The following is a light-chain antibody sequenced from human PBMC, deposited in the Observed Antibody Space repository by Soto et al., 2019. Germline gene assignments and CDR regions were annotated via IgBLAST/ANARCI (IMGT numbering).Light chain of an antibody. CDR3: QQYHDSPLT. J-gene: IGKJ4*01. CDR2: WAS. Sequence: DIVMTQSPDSLAVSLGESATINCKSSQSVLYSSNNKNYLTWYQQKPGQPPKLLISWASTRESGVPERFSGSGSGTDFTLTISSLQAEDVAVYYCQQYHDSPLTFGGGTKVEIK. V-gene: IGKV4-1*01. CDR1: QSVLYSSNNKNY.